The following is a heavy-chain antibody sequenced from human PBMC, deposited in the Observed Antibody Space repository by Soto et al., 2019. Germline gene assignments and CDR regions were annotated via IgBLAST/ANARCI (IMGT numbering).Heavy chain of an antibody. CDR1: GVSISSYY. CDR3: ARRYGSSFDF. V-gene: IGHV4-59*08. D-gene: IGHD6-13*01. J-gene: IGHJ4*02. Sequence: PSETLSLTCTVSGVSISSYYWIWIRQPPGKGLEWIGYIYYSGSTNYNPSLKSRVTISVDTSKNQFSLKLSSVTAADTAVYYCARRYGSSFDFWGQGTLVTVSS. CDR2: IYYSGST.